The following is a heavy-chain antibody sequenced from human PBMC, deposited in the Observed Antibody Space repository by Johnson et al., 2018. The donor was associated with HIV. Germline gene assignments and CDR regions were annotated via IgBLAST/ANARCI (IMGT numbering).Heavy chain of an antibody. CDR1: GFTFDDYA. Sequence: VQLVESGGGLVQPGRSLRLSCAASGFTFDDYAMHWVRQAQGKGLEWVSGISWNSGSIGYADAVKGRFTLSRDNAKNSLYLQMNSLRAEDTALYYCAKGGGQQLAHAFDIWGQGTMVTVSS. CDR3: AKGGGQQLAHAFDI. J-gene: IGHJ3*02. CDR2: ISWNSGSI. D-gene: IGHD6-13*01. V-gene: IGHV3-9*01.